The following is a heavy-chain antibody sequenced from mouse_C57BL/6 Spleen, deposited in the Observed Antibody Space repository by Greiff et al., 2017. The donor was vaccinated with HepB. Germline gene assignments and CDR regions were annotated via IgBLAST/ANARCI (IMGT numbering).Heavy chain of an antibody. CDR3: ARSMDYDYDWYFDV. CDR2: IFPGSGST. Sequence: QVQLMESGPELVKPGASVKISCKASGYTFTDYYINWVKQRPGQGLEWIGWIFPGSGSTYYNEKFKGKATLTVDKSSSTAYMLLSSLTSEDSAVYFCARSMDYDYDWYFDVWGTGTTVTVSS. V-gene: IGHV1-75*01. CDR1: GYTFTDYY. D-gene: IGHD2-4*01. J-gene: IGHJ1*03.